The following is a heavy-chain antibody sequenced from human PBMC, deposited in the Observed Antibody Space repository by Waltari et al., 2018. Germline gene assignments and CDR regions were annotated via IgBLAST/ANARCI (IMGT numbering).Heavy chain of an antibody. J-gene: IGHJ4*02. CDR2: IYSGGST. Sequence: EVQLLASGGGLVQPGGSLRLSCAASGFTFSSYAMSWVRQAPGKGLEWVSVIYSGGSTYYADSVKGRFTISRDNSKNTLYLQMNSLRAEDTAVYYCAKDSIGEAFDYWGQGTLVTVSS. CDR3: AKDSIGEAFDY. V-gene: IGHV3-23*03. CDR1: GFTFSSYA. D-gene: IGHD3-10*01.